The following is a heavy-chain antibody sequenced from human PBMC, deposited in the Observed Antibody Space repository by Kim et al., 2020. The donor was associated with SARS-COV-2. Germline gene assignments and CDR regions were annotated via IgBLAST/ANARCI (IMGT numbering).Heavy chain of an antibody. V-gene: IGHV4-59*01. CDR2: IYYSGST. CDR3: ARDRGSSWLTYYYGMDV. D-gene: IGHD6-13*01. J-gene: IGHJ6*02. CDR1: GGSISSYY. Sequence: SETLSLTCTVSGGSISSYYWSWIRQPPGKGLEWIGYIYYSGSTNYNPSLKSRVTISVDTSKNQFSLKLSSVTAADTAVYYCARDRGSSWLTYYYGMDVWGQGTTVTVSS.